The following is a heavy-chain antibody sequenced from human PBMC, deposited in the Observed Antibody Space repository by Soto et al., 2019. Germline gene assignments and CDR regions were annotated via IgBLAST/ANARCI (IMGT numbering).Heavy chain of an antibody. CDR3: VRDRSWSFDY. Sequence: EVQLVESGGGLVQPGGSLRLSCAASGITFSSYTMNWIRQAPGKGPEWVSNIRASGTPVYYADSVKGRFTVSRDNAKNSLYLQMSSLRDDDTAVYFCVRDRSWSFDYWGQGTLVTVSS. J-gene: IGHJ4*02. CDR2: IRASGTPV. CDR1: GITFSSYT. D-gene: IGHD6-6*01. V-gene: IGHV3-48*02.